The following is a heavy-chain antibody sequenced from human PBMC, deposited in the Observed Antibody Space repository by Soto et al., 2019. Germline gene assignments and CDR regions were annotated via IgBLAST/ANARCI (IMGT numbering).Heavy chain of an antibody. J-gene: IGHJ4*02. CDR2: ISAYNGNT. CDR3: ARGVRCSSTSCYGRFAFDY. Sequence: GASVKVSCKASGYTFTSYVISWVRKAPGQGLEWMGWISAYNGNTNYAQKLQGRVTMTTDTSTSTAYMELRSLRSDDTAVYYCARGVRCSSTSCYGRFAFDYWCQGTLVTVSS. D-gene: IGHD2-2*01. V-gene: IGHV1-18*01. CDR1: GYTFTSYV.